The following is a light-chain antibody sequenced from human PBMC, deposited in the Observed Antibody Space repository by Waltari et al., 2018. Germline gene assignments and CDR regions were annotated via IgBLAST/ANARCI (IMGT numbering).Light chain of an antibody. CDR3: QQSDSTPRT. J-gene: IGKJ1*01. CDR2: AAS. Sequence: DLQMTQSPSSLSASVGDRVTITCRARQRISSHLNWYQQKPGTAPKHLIYAASSLHSGVPPRTDGSRSETDYTHTSRSQQPVDSATYDCQQSDSTPRTFGQGTKVEIK. V-gene: IGKV1-39*01. CDR1: QRISSH.